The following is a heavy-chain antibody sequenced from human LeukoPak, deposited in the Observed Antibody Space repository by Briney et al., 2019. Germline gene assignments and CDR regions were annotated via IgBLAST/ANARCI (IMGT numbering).Heavy chain of an antibody. CDR1: GFTFSEHY. Sequence: GGSLRLSCAASGFTFSEHYLSWIRQAPGKGLEWVSYIDRSGTTTYFADSVKGRFTISRDNARNSLYLQMNSLRADDTAVYYCARGHYGLDFWGHGVLVTVSS. V-gene: IGHV3-11*01. CDR2: IDRSGTTT. D-gene: IGHD4-17*01. CDR3: ARGHYGLDF. J-gene: IGHJ4*01.